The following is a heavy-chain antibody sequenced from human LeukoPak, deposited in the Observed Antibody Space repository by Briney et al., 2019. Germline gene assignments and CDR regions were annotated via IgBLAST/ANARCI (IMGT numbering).Heavy chain of an antibody. CDR2: INHSGST. CDR1: GGSFSGYY. J-gene: IGHJ4*02. V-gene: IGHV4-34*01. Sequence: PSETLSLTCAVYGGSFSGYYWSWIRQPPGKGLEWIGEINHSGSTNYNPSLKSRVTISVDTSKNQFSLKLSSVTAADTAVYYCASGGPRYCSGGSCYFGYWGQGTLVTVSS. D-gene: IGHD2-15*01. CDR3: ASGGPRYCSGGSCYFGY.